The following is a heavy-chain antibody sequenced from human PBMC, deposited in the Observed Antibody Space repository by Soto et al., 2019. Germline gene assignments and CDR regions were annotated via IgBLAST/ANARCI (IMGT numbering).Heavy chain of an antibody. J-gene: IGHJ4*02. V-gene: IGHV3-48*02. D-gene: IGHD3-22*01. CDR2: ISSSSNTI. CDR1: GLIISSND. CDR3: GRESPYYQNRNYFHH. Sequence: GGSMRHSYASSGLIISSNDMNLVRQNQRKGLEWVSYISSSSNTIYYADSVKGRFTISRDNAKNSLYLQMNSLREGDRVVFYCGRESPYYQNRNYFHHWGRATLVTCS.